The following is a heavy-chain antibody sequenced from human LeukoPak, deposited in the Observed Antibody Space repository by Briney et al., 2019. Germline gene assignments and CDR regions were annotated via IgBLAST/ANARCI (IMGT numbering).Heavy chain of an antibody. J-gene: IGHJ4*02. CDR1: GGSISSYY. CDR2: IYYSGST. Sequence: SETLPLTCTVSGGSISSYYWSWIRQPPGKGLEWIGYIYYSGSTNYNPSLKSRVTISVDTSKNQFSLKLSSVTAADTAVYYCARVWEPRAGIPSWGQGTLVTVSS. V-gene: IGHV4-59*01. CDR3: ARVWEPRAGIPS. D-gene: IGHD1-26*01.